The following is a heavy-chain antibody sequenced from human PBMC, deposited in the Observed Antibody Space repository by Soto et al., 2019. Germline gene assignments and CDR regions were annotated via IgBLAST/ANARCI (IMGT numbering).Heavy chain of an antibody. J-gene: IGHJ4*02. CDR1: GASISRSSYY. D-gene: IGHD1-26*01. CDR3: ARHEGATDF. V-gene: IGHV4-39*01. Sequence: PSETLSLTCTVSGASISRSSYYWGWIRQPPGKGLEWIGSFSYSGSTYYNPSLKSRVTITVDTSKNQFSLKLRSVNAADTAVYYCARHEGATDFWGQGTLVTVSS. CDR2: FSYSGST.